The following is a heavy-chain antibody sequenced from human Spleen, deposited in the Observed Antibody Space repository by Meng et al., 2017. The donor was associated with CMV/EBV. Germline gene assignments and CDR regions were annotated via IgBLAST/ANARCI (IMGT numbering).Heavy chain of an antibody. CDR1: GGSFSSYY. CDR3: AKFFDWLALGY. D-gene: IGHD3-9*01. J-gene: IGHJ4*02. V-gene: IGHV3-23*01. CDR2: ISGSGGST. Sequence: VQLQQWGAGLLKPSETLSLTRTAYGGSFSSYYWKWIRQAPGKGLEWVSAISGSGGSTYYADSVKGRFTISRDNSKNTLYLQMNSLRAEDTAVYYCAKFFDWLALGYWGQGTLVTVSS.